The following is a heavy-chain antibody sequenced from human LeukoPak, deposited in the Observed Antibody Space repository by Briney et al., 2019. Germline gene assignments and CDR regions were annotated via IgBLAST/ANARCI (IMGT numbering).Heavy chain of an antibody. CDR1: GGSFSGYY. D-gene: IGHD1-26*01. Sequence: SETLSLTCAVYGGSFSGYYWSWIRQPPGKGLEWIGEINHSGSTNYNPSLKSRVTISVDTSKNQFSLKLSSVTAADTAVYYCARQRLRSGSYYAFGYWGQGTLVTVSS. CDR3: ARQRLRSGSYYAFGY. V-gene: IGHV4-34*01. CDR2: INHSGST. J-gene: IGHJ4*02.